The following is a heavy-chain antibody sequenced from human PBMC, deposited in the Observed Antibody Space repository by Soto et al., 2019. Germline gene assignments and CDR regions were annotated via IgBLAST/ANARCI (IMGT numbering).Heavy chain of an antibody. J-gene: IGHJ4*02. CDR2: ISYDGSNK. CDR3: AKDLSVTTVTTPLDY. V-gene: IGHV3-30*18. CDR1: GFTFSSYG. Sequence: QVQLVESGGGVVQPGRSLRLSCAASGFTFSSYGMHWVRQAPGKGLEWVAVISYDGSNKYYADSVKGRFTISRDNSKNTLYLQMNSLRAEDTAVYYCAKDLSVTTVTTPLDYWGQGTLVTVSS. D-gene: IGHD4-17*01.